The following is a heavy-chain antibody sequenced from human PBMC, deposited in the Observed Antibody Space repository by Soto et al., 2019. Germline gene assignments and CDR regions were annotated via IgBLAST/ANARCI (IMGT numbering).Heavy chain of an antibody. V-gene: IGHV3-23*01. CDR3: AKSHYPGGKFHFPDS. CDR2: ISSDGGNT. CDR1: GFTFSSDA. J-gene: IGHJ5*01. Sequence: EVQLLESGGGLVQPGGSLRLSCAASGFTFSSDAMSWVRQAPGKGLERVSSISSDGGNTYYADSVKGRFTISRDNPKNTLSLQMNSLRADDAAVYYCAKSHYPGGKFHFPDSWGQGTLVTVSA. D-gene: IGHD1-1*01.